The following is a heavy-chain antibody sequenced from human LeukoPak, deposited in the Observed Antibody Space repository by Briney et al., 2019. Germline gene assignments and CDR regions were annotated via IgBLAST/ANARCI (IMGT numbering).Heavy chain of an antibody. V-gene: IGHV3-9*01. CDR2: ISWNSGSI. D-gene: IGHD3-3*01. J-gene: IGHJ6*02. CDR1: GFTFDDYA. CDR3: AKALDRRIYYYAMDV. Sequence: PGRSLRLSCAASGFTFDDYAMHWVRQAPGKGLEWVSGISWNSGSIGYADSVKGRFTISRDNAKNSLYLQMNSLRAEDTALYYCAKALDRRIYYYAMDVWGQGTTVTVSS.